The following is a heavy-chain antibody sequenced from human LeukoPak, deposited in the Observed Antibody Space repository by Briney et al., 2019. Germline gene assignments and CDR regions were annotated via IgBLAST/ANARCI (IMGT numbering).Heavy chain of an antibody. V-gene: IGHV3-20*03. CDR2: INWNGRSR. J-gene: IGHJ4*02. CDR1: EFNFNDSG. Sequence: RPGGSLRISSAASEFNFNDSGMSWVRQAPGKGVEWVSGINWNGRSRGYADSLKGRFTISRDNAKNSLYLQMNSLRAEDTALYYCARPLGITGTTPFDYWGQGTLVTVSS. CDR3: ARPLGITGTTPFDY. D-gene: IGHD1-7*01.